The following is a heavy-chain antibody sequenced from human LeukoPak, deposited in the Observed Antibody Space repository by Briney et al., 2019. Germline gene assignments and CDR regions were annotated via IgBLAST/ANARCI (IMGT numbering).Heavy chain of an antibody. J-gene: IGHJ4*02. CDR2: VKQDGSEN. CDR3: TRERYCTTSACYVGVPFDY. Sequence: PGGSLRLSCAASGFTFSTYYMTWVRQAPGKGLEWVAGVKQDGSENYYVDSVKGRFTISRDNSQNSLYLQMSSLRAEDTAVYFCTRERYCTTSACYVGVPFDYWGQGTLVTVSS. V-gene: IGHV3-7*01. CDR1: GFTFSTYY. D-gene: IGHD2-8*01.